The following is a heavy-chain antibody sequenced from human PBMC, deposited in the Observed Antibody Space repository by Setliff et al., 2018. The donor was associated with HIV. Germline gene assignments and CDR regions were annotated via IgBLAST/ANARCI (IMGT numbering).Heavy chain of an antibody. V-gene: IGHV1-18*01. CDR2: ISAHNGHT. Sequence: RASVKVSCKASSYSFTSYGFTWVRQAPGQGLEWMGWISAHNGHTDYAQKFQDGVTMSTDTSTTTAFMELRSLISDDTAVYYCARGVPADAYAFDIWGQGTLVTVSS. CDR3: ARGVPADAYAFDI. CDR1: SYSFTSYG. D-gene: IGHD2-2*01. J-gene: IGHJ3*02.